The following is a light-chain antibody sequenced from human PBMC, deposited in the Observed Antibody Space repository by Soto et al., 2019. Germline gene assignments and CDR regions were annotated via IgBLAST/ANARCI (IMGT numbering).Light chain of an antibody. V-gene: IGKV3-11*01. CDR2: DAS. CDR3: QQRHNWPPFT. J-gene: IGKJ3*01. Sequence: EVVLTQSPDTLSLSPGERATFSCRASLSVGTNLAWYQQKPGQAPRLLIYDASNRATDIPARFTGSGSGTDLTLTISSLEPDDFAVYYCQQRHNWPPFTFGPGTTVDFK. CDR1: LSVGTN.